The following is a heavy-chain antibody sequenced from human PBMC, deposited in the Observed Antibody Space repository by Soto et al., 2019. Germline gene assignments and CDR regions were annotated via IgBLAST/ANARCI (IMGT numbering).Heavy chain of an antibody. J-gene: IGHJ5*02. CDR3: ARSDCTNGVCYPQAWFDP. CDR2: IYYSGST. D-gene: IGHD2-8*01. V-gene: IGHV4-30-4*01. CDR1: GGSISSGDYY. Sequence: SETLSLTCTVSGGSISSGDYYWSWIRQPPGKGLEWIGYIYYSGSTYYNPSLKSRVTTSVDTSKNQFSLKLSSVTAADTAVYYCARSDCTNGVCYPQAWFDPWGQGTLVTVSS.